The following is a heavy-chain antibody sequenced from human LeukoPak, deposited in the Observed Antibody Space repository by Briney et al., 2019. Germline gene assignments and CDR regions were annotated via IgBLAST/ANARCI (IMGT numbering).Heavy chain of an antibody. CDR2: IYYSGST. D-gene: IGHD3-16*01. CDR3: ASVYDYAQS. Sequence: SETLSLTCTVSGGSVDSGSYYWSWIRQPPGKGLEWIGYIYYSGSTNCSPSLKSRVTISVDTSKNQFSLKMNSVTAADTAVYYCASVYDYAQSWGQGTLVTVSS. J-gene: IGHJ4*02. CDR1: GGSVDSGSYY. V-gene: IGHV4-61*01.